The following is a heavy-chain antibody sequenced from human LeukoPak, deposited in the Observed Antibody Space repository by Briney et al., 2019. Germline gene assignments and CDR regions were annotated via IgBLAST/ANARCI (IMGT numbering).Heavy chain of an antibody. Sequence: PSETLSLTCTVSGGSISSYYWSWIRQPPGKGLEWIGYIYYSGSTNYNPSLKSRVTISVDKSKNQFSLKLSSVTAADTAVYYCASTSGSYSYFDYWGQGTLVTVSS. CDR1: GGSISSYY. CDR2: IYYSGST. CDR3: ASTSGSYSYFDY. V-gene: IGHV4-59*12. D-gene: IGHD1-26*01. J-gene: IGHJ4*02.